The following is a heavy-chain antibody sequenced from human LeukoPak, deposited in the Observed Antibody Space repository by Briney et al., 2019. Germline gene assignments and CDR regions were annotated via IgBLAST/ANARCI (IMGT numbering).Heavy chain of an antibody. J-gene: IGHJ4*02. V-gene: IGHV3-23*01. CDR3: TSIGGSGTYYNGHY. CDR1: GFTFSSYA. D-gene: IGHD3-10*01. Sequence: SGGSLRLSCAASGFTFSSYAMSWVRQAPGKGLEWVSAISGSGGSTYYADSVKGRFTISRDNAKNSLYLQMSSLRADDTAVYYCTSIGGSGTYYNGHYWGQGTLVTVSS. CDR2: ISGSGGST.